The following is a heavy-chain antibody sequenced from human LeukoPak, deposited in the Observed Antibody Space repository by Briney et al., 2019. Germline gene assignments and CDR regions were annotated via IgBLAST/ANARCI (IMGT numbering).Heavy chain of an antibody. CDR3: ARDCEWCGSGSYPTLLFRYYGMDV. CDR2: ISSSSSTI. Sequence: GGSLRLSCAASGFTFSSYSMNWVRQAPGKGLEWVSYISSSSSTIYYADSVKGRFTISRDNAKNSLCLQMNSLRAEDTAVYYCARDCEWCGSGSYPTLLFRYYGMDVWGQGTTVTVSS. CDR1: GFTFSSYS. J-gene: IGHJ6*02. V-gene: IGHV3-48*01. D-gene: IGHD3-10*01.